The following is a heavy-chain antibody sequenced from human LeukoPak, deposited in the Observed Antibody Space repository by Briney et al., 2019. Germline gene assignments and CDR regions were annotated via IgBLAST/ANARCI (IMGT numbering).Heavy chain of an antibody. CDR1: GFTFSDYA. Sequence: GRSLRLSCAASGFTFSDYAMHWVRQAPGKGREWVAVISKDGSDKYYPGSVRGRFTISRDNSKNTIYLQMDSLRAEDTAIYYCARDYWWNYDYWGQGTLVTISS. V-gene: IGHV3-30-3*01. CDR3: ARDYWWNYDY. CDR2: ISKDGSDK. D-gene: IGHD1-7*01. J-gene: IGHJ4*02.